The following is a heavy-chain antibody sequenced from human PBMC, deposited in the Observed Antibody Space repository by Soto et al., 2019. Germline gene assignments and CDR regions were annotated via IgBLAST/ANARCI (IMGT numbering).Heavy chain of an antibody. CDR3: ARGVSAGVDY. D-gene: IGHD1-26*01. CDR2: MQPSTGRT. V-gene: IGHV1-8*02. J-gene: IGHJ4*02. CDR1: GYTFTNYA. Sequence: ASVKVSCKASGYTFTNYAIHWVRQAPGQRLDWMGWMQPSTGRTGYAQKFQGRVTMTRDTSINTAYMELTTLTSDDTAFYYCARGVSAGVDYWGQGTLVTVSS.